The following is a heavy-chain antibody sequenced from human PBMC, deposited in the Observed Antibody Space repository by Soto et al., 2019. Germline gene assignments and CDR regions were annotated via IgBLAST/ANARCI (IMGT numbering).Heavy chain of an antibody. Sequence: QVQLQESGPGLVKPSQTLSLTCTVSGGSISSGGYYWSWIHQHPGKGLEWIGYLYYSRSTYYNPSLNRRVTVSVDPSKNQFSLKLSSVTAAATAVYYCAREGGIVGATAADYWGQGTLVTVSS. CDR1: GGSISSGGYY. J-gene: IGHJ4*02. CDR2: LYYSRST. CDR3: AREGGIVGATAADY. D-gene: IGHD1-26*01. V-gene: IGHV4-31*03.